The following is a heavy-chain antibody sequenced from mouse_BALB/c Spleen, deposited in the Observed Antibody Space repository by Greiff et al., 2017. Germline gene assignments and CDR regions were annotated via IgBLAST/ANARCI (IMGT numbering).Heavy chain of an antibody. Sequence: VQLQQSGAELVRSGASVKLSCTASGFNIKDYYMHWVKQRPEQGLEWIGWIDPENGDTEYAPKFQGKATMTADTSYNTAYLQLSSLTSEDTAVYYYNRNYDDAMDYWGQGTSVTVSA. J-gene: IGHJ4*01. V-gene: IGHV14-4*02. D-gene: IGHD2-4*01. CDR2: IDPENGDT. CDR3: NRNYDDAMDY. CDR1: GFNIKDYY.